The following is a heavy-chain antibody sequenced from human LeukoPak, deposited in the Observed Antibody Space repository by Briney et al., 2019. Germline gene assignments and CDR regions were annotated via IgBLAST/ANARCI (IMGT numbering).Heavy chain of an antibody. CDR3: ASYDSSGYYHYFDY. CDR1: GFTFRSYA. Sequence: GGSLRLSCAASGFTFRSYAMSWVRQAPGKGLEWVSAISGSGGSTDYADSVKGRFTISRDNSKNTLYMQMNSLRAEDTAVHYCASYDSSGYYHYFDYWGQGTLVTVSS. J-gene: IGHJ4*02. CDR2: ISGSGGST. D-gene: IGHD3-22*01. V-gene: IGHV3-23*01.